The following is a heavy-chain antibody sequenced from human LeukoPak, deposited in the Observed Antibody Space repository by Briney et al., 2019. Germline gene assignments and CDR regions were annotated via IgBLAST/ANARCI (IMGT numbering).Heavy chain of an antibody. Sequence: TGGSLRLSCVASGFTFSSYWMSWVRRAPGKGLEWVANIKEDGSEKYYVDSVKGRFTISRDNAKNSLYLQMNSLRAEDTAVYHCARDHRGYSYGSEQYHYYYMDVWGKGTTVTVSS. J-gene: IGHJ6*03. CDR1: GFTFSSYW. V-gene: IGHV3-7*01. D-gene: IGHD5-18*01. CDR2: IKEDGSEK. CDR3: ARDHRGYSYGSEQYHYYYMDV.